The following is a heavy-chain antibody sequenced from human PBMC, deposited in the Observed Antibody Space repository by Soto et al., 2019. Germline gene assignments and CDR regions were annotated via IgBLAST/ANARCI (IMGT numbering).Heavy chain of an antibody. Sequence: PSETLSLTCAVSGGSISNGGYSWSWIRQPPGKGLEWIGYMYHSGSTYYNPSLKSRVTISIDRSKNQFSLKLSSVTAADTAVYYCARDGFLDRYCSGGSCSRPIYGMDVWGQGTTVTVSS. D-gene: IGHD2-15*01. J-gene: IGHJ6*02. V-gene: IGHV4-30-2*01. CDR3: ARDGFLDRYCSGGSCSRPIYGMDV. CDR1: GGSISNGGYS. CDR2: MYHSGST.